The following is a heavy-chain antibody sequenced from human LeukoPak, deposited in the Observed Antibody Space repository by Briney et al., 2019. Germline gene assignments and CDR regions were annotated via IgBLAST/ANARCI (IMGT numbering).Heavy chain of an antibody. J-gene: IGHJ4*02. CDR1: GGSFSGYY. V-gene: IGHV4-34*01. Sequence: SETLSLTCAVYGGSFSGYYWSWIRQPPGKGLEWIGEINHSGSTNYNPSLKSRVTISVDTSKNQFSLKLSSVTAADTAVYYCARRSLRYFDWLSTFDYWGQGTLVTVSS. CDR2: INHSGST. D-gene: IGHD3-9*01. CDR3: ARRSLRYFDWLSTFDY.